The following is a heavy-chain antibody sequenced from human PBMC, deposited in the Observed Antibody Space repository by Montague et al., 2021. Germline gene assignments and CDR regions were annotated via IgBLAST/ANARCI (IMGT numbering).Heavy chain of an antibody. V-gene: IGHV4-59*01. J-gene: IGHJ3*01. Sequence: SETLSLTCTVSGDSMTTYKWNWIRQHPGKGLEWIGYIYSSGNTNYNPSLKSRVTISVDTSRNQFSLEVRSVTAADTAKYYCAREWSAFDFWGQGIMVTVSS. CDR2: IYSSGNT. D-gene: IGHD1-26*01. CDR1: GDSMTTYK. CDR3: AREWSAFDF.